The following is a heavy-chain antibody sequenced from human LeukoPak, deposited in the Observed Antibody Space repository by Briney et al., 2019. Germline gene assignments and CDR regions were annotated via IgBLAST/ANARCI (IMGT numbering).Heavy chain of an antibody. Sequence: GGSLRLSCAASGFTFSSYSMNWVRQAPGKGLEWVSSISSSSSYIYYADSVKGRFTISRDNTKSSLYLQMNSLRAEDMAVYYCARGYCGGDCYGDWGQGTLVTVSS. V-gene: IGHV3-21*01. J-gene: IGHJ1*01. D-gene: IGHD2-21*02. CDR1: GFTFSSYS. CDR2: ISSSSSYI. CDR3: ARGYCGGDCYGD.